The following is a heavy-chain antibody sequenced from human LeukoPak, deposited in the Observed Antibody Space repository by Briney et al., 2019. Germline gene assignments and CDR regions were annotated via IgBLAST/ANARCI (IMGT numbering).Heavy chain of an antibody. Sequence: SGGSLRLSCAASGFTFRSYTMNWVRQAPGKGLEWVSSISSSTAYIYYADSLRGRFTISRDNAGNSLFLQMDSLRAEDTAVYYCARVRGRGSSSSDYFDSWGQGTLVTVSS. CDR3: ARVRGRGSSSSDYFDS. V-gene: IGHV3-21*01. J-gene: IGHJ4*02. D-gene: IGHD6-6*01. CDR1: GFTFRSYT. CDR2: ISSSTAYI.